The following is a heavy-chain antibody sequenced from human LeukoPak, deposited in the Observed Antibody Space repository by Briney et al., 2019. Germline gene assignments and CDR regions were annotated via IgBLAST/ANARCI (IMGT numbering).Heavy chain of an antibody. J-gene: IGHJ4*02. CDR1: GFTFDKFG. D-gene: IGHD5-12*01. CDR3: AKSGYDRFDY. CDR2: ISFDGNDK. Sequence: GGSLRLSCAASGFTFDKFGIHWVRQAPGKGLEWVAVISFDGNDKYYADSVKGRFTLSRDNSKNTLYLQMNSLRAEDAAVYYCAKSGYDRFDYWGQGTLVSVSS. V-gene: IGHV3-30*18.